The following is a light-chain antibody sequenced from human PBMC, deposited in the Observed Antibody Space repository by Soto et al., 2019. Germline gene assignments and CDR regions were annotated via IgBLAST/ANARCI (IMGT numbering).Light chain of an antibody. Sequence: DIQMTQSPSSVSASVGDRVTITCRASQGIGSWLAWYQQKPGKAPKLLIYAASSLQSGVPSRFSGSGSGTDFTLTISSLQPEDFVTYFCQQANSFPPSFTFGPGTKVDFK. V-gene: IGKV1-12*01. CDR3: QQANSFPPSFT. J-gene: IGKJ3*01. CDR1: QGIGSW. CDR2: AAS.